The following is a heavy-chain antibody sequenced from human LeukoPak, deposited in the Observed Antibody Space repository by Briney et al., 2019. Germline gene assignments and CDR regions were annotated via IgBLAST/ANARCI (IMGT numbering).Heavy chain of an antibody. Sequence: ETLSLTCTVSGGSISSSSYSWGWIRQAPGKGLEWVSVIYSGDITYYADSVKGRFTISRDNSKNTLYLQMNSLRAEDTAVYYCAKGYTNYLGYFDYWGQGTLVTVSS. J-gene: IGHJ4*02. V-gene: IGHV3-53*01. CDR2: IYSGDIT. D-gene: IGHD4-11*01. CDR3: AKGYTNYLGYFDY. CDR1: GGSISSSSYS.